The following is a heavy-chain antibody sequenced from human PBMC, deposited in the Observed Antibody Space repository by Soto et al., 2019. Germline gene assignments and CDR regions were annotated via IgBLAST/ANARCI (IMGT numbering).Heavy chain of an antibody. Sequence: ASVKVSFKVSGYTHTELSMHWVRQAPGKGLEWMGGFDPEDGETIYAQKFQGRVTMTEDTSTDTAYMELSSLRSEDTAVYYCATTHPSIVVVPAATIAFDIWGQGTMVTVSS. D-gene: IGHD2-2*01. CDR3: ATTHPSIVVVPAATIAFDI. CDR1: GYTHTELS. J-gene: IGHJ3*02. V-gene: IGHV1-24*01. CDR2: FDPEDGET.